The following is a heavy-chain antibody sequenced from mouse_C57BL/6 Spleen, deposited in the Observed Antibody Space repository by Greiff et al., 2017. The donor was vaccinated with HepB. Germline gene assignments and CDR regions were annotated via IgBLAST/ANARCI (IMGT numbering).Heavy chain of an antibody. J-gene: IGHJ2*01. V-gene: IGHV1-55*01. CDR3: ARGGIYYDYDGLDY. CDR2: IYPGSGST. CDR1: GYTFTSYW. Sequence: VQLQQPGAELVKPGASVKMSCKASGYTFTSYWITWVKQRPGQGLEWIGDIYPGSGSTNYNEKFKSKATLTVDTSSSTAYMQLSSLTSEDSAVYYCARGGIYYDYDGLDYWGQGTTLTVSS. D-gene: IGHD2-4*01.